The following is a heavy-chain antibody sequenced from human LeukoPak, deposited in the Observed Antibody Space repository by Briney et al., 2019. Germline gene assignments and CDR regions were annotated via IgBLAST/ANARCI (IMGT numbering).Heavy chain of an antibody. CDR1: GFTFSDYY. CDR3: ARDQRPVYDYYDSSGYVGFFDY. Sequence: GGSLRLSCAASGFTFSDYYMSWIRQTPGKGPEWVSYISSSGSTIYYADSVKGRFTISRDNAKNSLYLQMNSLRSEDTAVYYCARDQRPVYDYYDSSGYVGFFDYWGQGTLVTVSS. CDR2: ISSSGSTI. D-gene: IGHD3-22*01. J-gene: IGHJ4*02. V-gene: IGHV3-11*01.